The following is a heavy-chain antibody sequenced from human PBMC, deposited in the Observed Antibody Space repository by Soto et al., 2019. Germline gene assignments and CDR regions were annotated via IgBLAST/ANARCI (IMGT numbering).Heavy chain of an antibody. V-gene: IGHV1-3*01. Sequence: ASVKVSCKASGYTFTIYSMHWVRQAPGQRLEWMGWINAGNGNTKYSQKFQGRVTITRDTSASTAYMELSSLRSEDTAVYYCASEYCGGDCYSAARYGMDVWGQGTTVT. CDR3: ASEYCGGDCYSAARYGMDV. CDR2: INAGNGNT. CDR1: GYTFTIYS. D-gene: IGHD2-21*02. J-gene: IGHJ6*02.